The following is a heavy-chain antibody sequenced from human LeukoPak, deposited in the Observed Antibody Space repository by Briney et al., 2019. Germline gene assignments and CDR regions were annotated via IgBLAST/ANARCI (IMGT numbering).Heavy chain of an antibody. J-gene: IGHJ4*02. CDR1: GYTFIDYY. D-gene: IGHD1-7*01. Sequence: ASVKVSCKASGYTFIDYYMHWVRQAPGQGLEWMGWINPNSGGTNYAQKFQGRVTMTRDTSISTAYMELSRLRSDDTAVYYCAIYSGITGTPFGYWGQGTLVTVSS. CDR2: INPNSGGT. V-gene: IGHV1-2*02. CDR3: AIYSGITGTPFGY.